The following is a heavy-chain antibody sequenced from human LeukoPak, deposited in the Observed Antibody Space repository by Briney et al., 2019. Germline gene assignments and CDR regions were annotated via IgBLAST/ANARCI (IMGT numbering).Heavy chain of an antibody. J-gene: IGHJ5*02. CDR2: INHSGST. D-gene: IGHD3-10*01. CDR3: ARGRTLWFGERRHWFDP. Sequence: SETLSLTCAVYGGSFGGYYWSWIRQPPGKGLEWIGEINHSGSTNYNPSLKSRVTISVDTSKNQFSLKLSSVTAADTAVYYCARGRTLWFGERRHWFDPWGQGTLVTVSS. V-gene: IGHV4-34*01. CDR1: GGSFGGYY.